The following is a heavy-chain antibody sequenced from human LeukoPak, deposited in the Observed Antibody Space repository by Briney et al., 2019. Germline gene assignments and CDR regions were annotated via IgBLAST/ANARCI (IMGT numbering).Heavy chain of an antibody. Sequence: GGSLRLSCAASGFTFSSYSMNWVRQAPGKGLEWVSSISSSSSYIYYADSVKGRFTISRDNAKNSLYLQMNSLRAEDTAVYYCAKLAAVAGRVLYWGQGTLVTVSS. J-gene: IGHJ4*02. CDR1: GFTFSSYS. CDR3: AKLAAVAGRVLY. D-gene: IGHD6-19*01. CDR2: ISSSSSYI. V-gene: IGHV3-21*04.